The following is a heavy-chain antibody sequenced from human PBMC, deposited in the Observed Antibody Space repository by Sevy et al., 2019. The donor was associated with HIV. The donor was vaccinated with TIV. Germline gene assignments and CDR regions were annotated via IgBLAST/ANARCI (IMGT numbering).Heavy chain of an antibody. D-gene: IGHD2-2*01. CDR3: AGGDIVVVPGRPRAKFDL. CDR2: ISSSSSYI. V-gene: IGHV3-21*01. Sequence: GGSLRLSCAASGFTFSSYSMNWVRQAPGKGLEWVSSISSSSSYIYYADSVKGRFNISTDNAKNSLYLQMNSLRAEDTAVYYIAGGDIVVVPGRPRAKFDLWGRGTLVTVSS. CDR1: GFTFSSYS. J-gene: IGHJ2*01.